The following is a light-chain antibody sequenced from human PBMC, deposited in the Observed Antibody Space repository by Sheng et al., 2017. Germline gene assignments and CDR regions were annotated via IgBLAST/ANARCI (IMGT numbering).Light chain of an antibody. J-gene: IGKJ1*01. CDR2: DAS. Sequence: EIVLTQSPATVSVSPGERATLSCRASQSVNRNLAWYQQKPGQAPRLVIYDASTRATGFPARFSGSGSGTDFTLTISSLQSEDFAVYYCEQYDELPPWTFGQGTRVEVK. V-gene: IGKV3-15*01. CDR3: EQYDELPPWT. CDR1: QSVNRN.